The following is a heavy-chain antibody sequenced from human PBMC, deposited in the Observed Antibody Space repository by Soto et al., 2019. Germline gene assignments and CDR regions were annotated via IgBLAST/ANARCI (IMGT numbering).Heavy chain of an antibody. CDR1: GFTFSSYW. CDR2: LNSDVSSK. V-gene: IGHV3-74*01. CDR3: TSWVYFGGAFDI. Sequence: EVQLVESGGGLVQPGGSLRLSCVASGFTFSSYWMHWVRQTPGKGLVGVSRLNSDVSSKSYADSVKGRFTISRDNAKNTLYLQMNSLRAEDTAVYYCTSWVYFGGAFDIWGQGTMVTVSS. D-gene: IGHD3-16*01. J-gene: IGHJ3*02.